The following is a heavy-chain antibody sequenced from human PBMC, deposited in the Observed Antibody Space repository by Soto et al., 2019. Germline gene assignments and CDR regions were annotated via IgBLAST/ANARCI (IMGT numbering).Heavy chain of an antibody. CDR2: INPSGGST. J-gene: IGHJ6*02. CDR3: ARGAVVILREVYYYYGMDV. D-gene: IGHD3-22*01. Sequence: QVQLVQSGAEVKKPGASVKVSCKASGYTFTSYYMHWVRQAPGQGLEWMGIINPSGGSTSYAQKFQGRVTITRDTSTSTVYMELSSLRSEDTAVYYCARGAVVILREVYYYYGMDVWGQGTTVTVSS. CDR1: GYTFTSYY. V-gene: IGHV1-46*01.